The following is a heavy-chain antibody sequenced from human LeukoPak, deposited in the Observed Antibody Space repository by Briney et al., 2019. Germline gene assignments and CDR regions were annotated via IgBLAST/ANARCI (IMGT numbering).Heavy chain of an antibody. CDR2: MYPGDSDT. D-gene: IGHD3-22*01. CDR1: GYSFTSYW. Sequence: GESLKISCKASGYSFTSYWIGGVRQMPGKGLEWMGIMYPGDSDTRYSPSFQGQVTISADKSISTAYLQWSSLKASDTAMYYCARDYYDSSGYSRDAFDIWGQGTMVTVSS. J-gene: IGHJ3*02. V-gene: IGHV5-51*01. CDR3: ARDYYDSSGYSRDAFDI.